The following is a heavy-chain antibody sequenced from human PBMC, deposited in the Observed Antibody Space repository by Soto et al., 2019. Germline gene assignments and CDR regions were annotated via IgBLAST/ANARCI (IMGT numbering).Heavy chain of an antibody. D-gene: IGHD4-17*01. V-gene: IGHV1-8*01. J-gene: IGHJ5*02. CDR2: MNPNSGNT. CDR1: GYTFTSYD. Sequence: QVQLVQSGAEVKKPGASVKVSCKASGYTFTSYDINWVRQATGQGLEWMGWMNPNSGNTGYAQKFQGRVTMTRNTSISTAYRELSSLRSEDTAVYYCARSDYGDYYNWFDPWGQGTLVTVSS. CDR3: ARSDYGDYYNWFDP.